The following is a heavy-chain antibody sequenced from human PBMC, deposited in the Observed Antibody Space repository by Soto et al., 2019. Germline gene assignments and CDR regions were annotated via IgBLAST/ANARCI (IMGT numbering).Heavy chain of an antibody. CDR2: IYYSGNT. V-gene: IGHV4-59*01. CDR1: GGSISSYY. D-gene: IGHD5-12*01. J-gene: IGHJ5*02. CDR3: ARGLGYSGYDYWFDP. Sequence: SETLSLTCTVSGGSISSYYWSWIRQPPGKGLEWIGYIYYSGNTNYNPSLKSRVTISVDTSKNQFSLKLSSVTAADTAVYYCARGLGYSGYDYWFDPWGQGTLVTVSS.